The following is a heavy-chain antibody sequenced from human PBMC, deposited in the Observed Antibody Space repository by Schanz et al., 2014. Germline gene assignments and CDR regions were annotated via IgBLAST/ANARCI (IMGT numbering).Heavy chain of an antibody. CDR3: AKGRFGELSAFDI. Sequence: EVQLVESGGGLVQPGGSLRLSCAASGITFSSHSFNWVRQAPGKGLEWVSYISSSSSTRYYADSVKGRFTNSRDNAKNTLYLQMNSLRAEDTAVYYCAKGRFGELSAFDIWGQGTMVTVSS. CDR2: ISSSSSTR. V-gene: IGHV3-48*01. CDR1: GITFSSHS. D-gene: IGHD3-10*01. J-gene: IGHJ3*02.